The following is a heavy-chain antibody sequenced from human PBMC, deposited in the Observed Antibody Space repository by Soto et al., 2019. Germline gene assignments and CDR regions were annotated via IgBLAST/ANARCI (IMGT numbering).Heavy chain of an antibody. J-gene: IGHJ4*02. Sequence: EVQLVESGGGSVHPGGSLRLACAASGFRLSDYSMNWVRQAPGKGLEWVSYITSSGDSIYYSDSVKGRFTVSRDNAKNSLFLQMNGLRDEDTAVYYCARLPKGSMVTSWGQGTLVTVSS. V-gene: IGHV3-48*02. CDR3: ARLPKGSMVTS. CDR1: GFRLSDYS. D-gene: IGHD2-21*02. CDR2: ITSSGDSI.